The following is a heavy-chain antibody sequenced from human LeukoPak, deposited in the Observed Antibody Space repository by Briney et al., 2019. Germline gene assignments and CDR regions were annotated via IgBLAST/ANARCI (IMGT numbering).Heavy chain of an antibody. CDR3: ARLSGDGYSLDY. CDR2: IYTSGST. CDR1: GGSISSGSYY. Sequence: SETLSLTCTVSGGSISSGSYYWSWIRQPAGKGLEWIGRIYTSGSTNYNPSLKSRVTISVDTSKNQFSLKLSSVTAADTAVYYCARLSGDGYSLDYWGQGTLVTVSS. J-gene: IGHJ4*02. D-gene: IGHD5-24*01. V-gene: IGHV4-61*02.